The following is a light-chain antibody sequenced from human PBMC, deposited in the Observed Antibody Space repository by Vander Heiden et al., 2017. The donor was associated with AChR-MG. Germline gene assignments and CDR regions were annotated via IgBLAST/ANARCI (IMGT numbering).Light chain of an antibody. Sequence: IVMTQYPLTLPVPPGEPASISCRSSQSLLKSNGYNYCDWCLQKPGQSPKLLILCGSNRASGVPDRFSGSGLDTEFTLKISRVDAEDVGVYYCRQALESRFTFGQGTKLEIK. J-gene: IGKJ2*01. CDR3: RQALESRFT. CDR2: CGS. V-gene: IGKV2-28*01. CDR1: QSLLKSNGYNY.